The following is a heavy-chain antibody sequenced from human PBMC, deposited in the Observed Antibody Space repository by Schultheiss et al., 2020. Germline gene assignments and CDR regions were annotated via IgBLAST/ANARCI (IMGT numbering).Heavy chain of an antibody. CDR1: GGSISSGDYY. D-gene: IGHD5-12*01. CDR3: ARVGSGYSSSPLDY. Sequence: SETLSLTCTVSGGSISSGDYYWSWIRQPPGKGLEWIGNIHYSGSTYYNPSLKSRVTISVDTSKNQFSLNLNFVTAADTAVYYCARVGSGYSSSPLDYWGQGTLVTVSS. J-gene: IGHJ4*02. V-gene: IGHV4-39*07. CDR2: IHYSGST.